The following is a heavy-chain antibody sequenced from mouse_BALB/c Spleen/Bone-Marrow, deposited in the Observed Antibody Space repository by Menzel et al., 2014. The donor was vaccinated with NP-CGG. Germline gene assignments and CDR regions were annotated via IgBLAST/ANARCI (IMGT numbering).Heavy chain of an antibody. Sequence: VQLKESGAELEKPGASVKLSCTASGFNIKDTYMHRVKQRPEQGLEWIGRIDPANGNTKYDPKFQGKATITADTSSNTAYPQLSSLTSEDTAVYYCASYYYGRYFDVWGAGTTVTVSS. CDR1: GFNIKDTY. V-gene: IGHV14-3*02. CDR3: ASYYYGRYFDV. J-gene: IGHJ1*01. CDR2: IDPANGNT. D-gene: IGHD1-1*01.